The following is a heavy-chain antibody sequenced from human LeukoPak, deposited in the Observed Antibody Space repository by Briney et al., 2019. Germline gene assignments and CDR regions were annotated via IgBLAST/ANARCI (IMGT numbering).Heavy chain of an antibody. CDR2: INHSGST. V-gene: IGHV4-34*01. J-gene: IGHJ4*02. Sequence: PAETLSLMCAVYGGSFSGYYWSWIRQPPGKGLEWIGEINHSGSTNYNPSLKSRVTISVDTSQNQYSLKLSSVTAADTDVYYCARVSYGYGYYFDYWGQGTLVTVSS. CDR1: GGSFSGYY. CDR3: ARVSYGYGYYFDY. D-gene: IGHD5-18*01.